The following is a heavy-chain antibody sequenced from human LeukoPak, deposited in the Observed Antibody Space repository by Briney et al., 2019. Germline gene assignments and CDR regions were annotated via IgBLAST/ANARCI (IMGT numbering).Heavy chain of an antibody. CDR2: ISSDGSNK. D-gene: IGHD5-18*01. CDR3: ATDSSSRIQLWTPLNY. V-gene: IGHV3-30*03. CDR1: GFTFGSYA. J-gene: IGHJ4*02. Sequence: PGRSLRLSCAASGFTFGSYAMNWVRQAPGKGLEWVAVISSDGSNKFYVDSVKGRFTISRDNPKNTLYLQMNSLRPEDTAVYYCATDSSSRIQLWTPLNYWGQGTLVTVSS.